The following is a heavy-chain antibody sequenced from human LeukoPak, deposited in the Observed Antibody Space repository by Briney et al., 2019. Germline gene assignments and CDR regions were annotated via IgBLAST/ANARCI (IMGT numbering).Heavy chain of an antibody. V-gene: IGHV3-23*01. CDR3: AKAPGYYDSSVPFYFDY. D-gene: IGHD3-22*01. Sequence: GGSLRLSCAASGFTFSNSVLNWVRQAPGKGLEWVSAIIGSGDSTYYADSVKGRFTISRDNSKNTLHLQMNSLRAEDTAMYYCAKAPGYYDSSVPFYFDYWGQGTLVTVSS. CDR2: IIGSGDST. CDR1: GFTFSNSV. J-gene: IGHJ4*02.